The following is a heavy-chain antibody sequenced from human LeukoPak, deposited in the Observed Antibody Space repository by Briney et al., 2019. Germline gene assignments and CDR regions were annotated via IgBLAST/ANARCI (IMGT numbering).Heavy chain of an antibody. CDR3: ARMDRYYDFWSGYYVYYFDY. Sequence: PGGSPRLSCAASGFTFSDYYMSWIRQAPGKGLEWVSYISSSSSYTNYADSVKGRFTISRDNAKNSLYLQMNSLRAEDTAVYYCARMDRYYDFWSGYYVYYFDYWGQGTLVTVSS. D-gene: IGHD3-3*01. V-gene: IGHV3-11*06. CDR1: GFTFSDYY. J-gene: IGHJ4*02. CDR2: ISSSSSYT.